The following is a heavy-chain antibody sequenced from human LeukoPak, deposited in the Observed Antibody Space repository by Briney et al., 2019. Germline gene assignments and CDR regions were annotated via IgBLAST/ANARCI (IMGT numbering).Heavy chain of an antibody. D-gene: IGHD3-22*01. CDR1: GFTFSDYY. CDR3: ARGPHPNYYDSSGYHLYFDY. V-gene: IGHV3-11*04. Sequence: GGSLRLSCAASGFTFSDYYMSWIRQAPGKWLEWVSYISSSGSTIYYADSVKGRFTISRDNAKNSLYLQMNSLRAEDTAVYYCARGPHPNYYDSSGYHLYFDYWGHGTLVTVSS. CDR2: ISSSGSTI. J-gene: IGHJ4*01.